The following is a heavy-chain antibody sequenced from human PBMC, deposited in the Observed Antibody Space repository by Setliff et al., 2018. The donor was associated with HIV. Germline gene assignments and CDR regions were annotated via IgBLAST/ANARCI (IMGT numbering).Heavy chain of an antibody. Sequence: GESLKISCAASGFTFSDYYMTWIRQAPGKGLEWISYISNSRTTTSYADSVKGRFTISRDNAKNSLYLQMNSLRAEDTAVYYCARAKTSGTYYGWSYWGQGTLVTVSS. CDR3: ARAKTSGTYYGWSY. J-gene: IGHJ4*02. D-gene: IGHD1-26*01. CDR2: ISNSRTTT. CDR1: GFTFSDYY. V-gene: IGHV3-11*01.